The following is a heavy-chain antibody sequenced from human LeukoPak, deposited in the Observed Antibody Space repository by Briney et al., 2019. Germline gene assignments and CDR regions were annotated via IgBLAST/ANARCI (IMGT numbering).Heavy chain of an antibody. V-gene: IGHV3-33*01. D-gene: IGHD6-13*01. J-gene: IGHJ4*02. CDR3: ARDAVYSSSWQYY. CDR1: GFTFSSYG. Sequence: PGGSLRLSCAASGFTFSSYGMHWVRQAPGKGLEWVAVIWYDGSNKYYADSVKGRFTLSRDNSKNTLYLQMNSLRAEDTAVYYCARDAVYSSSWQYYWGQGTLVTVSS. CDR2: IWYDGSNK.